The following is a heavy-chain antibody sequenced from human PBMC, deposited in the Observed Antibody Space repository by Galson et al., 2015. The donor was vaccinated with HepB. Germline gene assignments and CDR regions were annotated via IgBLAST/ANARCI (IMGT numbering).Heavy chain of an antibody. D-gene: IGHD5-24*01. Sequence: SLRLSCAVSGFTFSNYAMTWVRQAPGKGLEWVSSISSSSSYIYYAGSVKGRFTISRDNAKNSLYLQMNSLRAEDTAVYYCASYRGDGYNLSWGQGTLVTVSS. CDR1: GFTFSNYA. CDR2: ISSSSSYI. J-gene: IGHJ4*02. V-gene: IGHV3-21*01. CDR3: ASYRGDGYNLS.